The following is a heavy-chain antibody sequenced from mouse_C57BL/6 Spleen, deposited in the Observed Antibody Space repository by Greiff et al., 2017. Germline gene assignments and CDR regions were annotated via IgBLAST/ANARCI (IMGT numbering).Heavy chain of an antibody. CDR2: IRSKSSYYAS. CDR1: GFTFNTYA. Sequence: EVMLVESGGGLVQPKGSLKLSCAASGFTFNTYAMHWVRQAPGKGLEWVARIRSKSSYYASYYADTVKDRFTISRDDSQSMLYLQMNNLKTEDTAVYYCVRDKDYEGFGCDYWGQGTTLTVSS. CDR3: VRDKDYEGFGCDY. J-gene: IGHJ2*01. V-gene: IGHV10-3*01. D-gene: IGHD2-4*01.